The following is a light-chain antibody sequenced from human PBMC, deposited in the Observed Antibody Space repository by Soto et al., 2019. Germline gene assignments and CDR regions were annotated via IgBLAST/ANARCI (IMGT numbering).Light chain of an antibody. CDR3: QQYDSSPWT. CDR2: GAS. CDR1: QSVSSSY. V-gene: IGKV3-20*01. Sequence: EIVLTQSPGTLSLSPGERATLSCRASQSVSSSYLAWHQRKPGQAPRLLIYGASRRAPGIPDRFSGSGSGTDFTLTISRLEPEDFAVYYCQQYDSSPWTFGQGTKVEIK. J-gene: IGKJ1*01.